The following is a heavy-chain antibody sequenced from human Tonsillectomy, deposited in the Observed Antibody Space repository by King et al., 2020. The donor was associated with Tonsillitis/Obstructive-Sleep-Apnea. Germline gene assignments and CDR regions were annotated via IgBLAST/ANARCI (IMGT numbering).Heavy chain of an antibody. CDR3: ARGPVVTPEEDYYYYYMDV. V-gene: IGHV1-18*01. D-gene: IGHD4-23*01. J-gene: IGHJ6*03. CDR1: GYTFTNYG. Sequence: VQLVESGAEVKKPGASVKVSCTASGYTFTNYGINWVRQAPGQGLEWVGWISAYNGNTNYAQNLQGRVTMTTDTSTSTAYMEVRSLRSDDTAVYYCARGPVVTPEEDYYYYYMDVWGKGTTVTVSS. CDR2: ISAYNGNT.